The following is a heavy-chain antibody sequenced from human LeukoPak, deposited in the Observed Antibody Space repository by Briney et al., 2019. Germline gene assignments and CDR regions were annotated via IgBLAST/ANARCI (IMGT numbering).Heavy chain of an antibody. Sequence: PGGSLRLSCAASGFTFSSYGMHWVRQAPGKGLEWVAVISYDGSNKYYADSVKGRFTISRDNSKNTLYLQMNSLRAEDTAVYYCAKGGRWLQSQSIDYWGQGTLVTVSS. CDR1: GFTFSSYG. J-gene: IGHJ4*02. CDR3: AKGGRWLQSQSIDY. V-gene: IGHV3-30*18. CDR2: ISYDGSNK. D-gene: IGHD5-24*01.